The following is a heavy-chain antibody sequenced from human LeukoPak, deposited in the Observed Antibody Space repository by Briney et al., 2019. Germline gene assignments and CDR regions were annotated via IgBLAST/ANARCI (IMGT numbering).Heavy chain of an antibody. Sequence: GGSLRLSCAASGFTFSSYAMSWVRQAPGKGLEWVSAISGSGGSTYYADSVKGRFTISRDNSKNMLYLQMNSLRAEDTAVYYCAKDRDSGSYPRPLDYWGQGTLVTVSS. V-gene: IGHV3-23*01. D-gene: IGHD1-26*01. CDR2: ISGSGGST. J-gene: IGHJ4*02. CDR3: AKDRDSGSYPRPLDY. CDR1: GFTFSSYA.